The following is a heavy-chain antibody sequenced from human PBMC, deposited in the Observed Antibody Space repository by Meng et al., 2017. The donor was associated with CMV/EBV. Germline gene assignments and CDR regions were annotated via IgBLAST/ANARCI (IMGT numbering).Heavy chain of an antibody. CDR3: VRSSGWSLIDY. CDR1: GFTFSDYY. D-gene: IGHD6-19*01. Sequence: QGHLVQAGAEMKKPGASVKVSCTTSGFTFSDYYIHWVRQAPGQGLEWMGWVNSNNDATNYARKFQGRVSMTRDTSISTAHMELSRLMSDDTAVYYCVRSSGWSLIDYWGQGTLVTVSS. CDR2: VNSNNDAT. J-gene: IGHJ4*02. V-gene: IGHV1-2*02.